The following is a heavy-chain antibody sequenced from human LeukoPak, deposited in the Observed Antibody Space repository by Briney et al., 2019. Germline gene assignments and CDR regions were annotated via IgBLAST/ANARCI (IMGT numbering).Heavy chain of an antibody. CDR2: ISAFNGNT. CDR3: ARSAEHCNNGVCFTDYYMDA. J-gene: IGHJ6*03. D-gene: IGHD2-8*01. Sequence: ASVKVSCKTSGYTFSNYGIRWVRQAPGRGLEWVGWISAFNGNTNYAPKLQDRVTLTTDTSTSTAYMELRSLRSDDTAVYFCARSAEHCNNGVCFTDYYMDAWGKGTTVTVSS. CDR1: GYTFSNYG. V-gene: IGHV1-18*01.